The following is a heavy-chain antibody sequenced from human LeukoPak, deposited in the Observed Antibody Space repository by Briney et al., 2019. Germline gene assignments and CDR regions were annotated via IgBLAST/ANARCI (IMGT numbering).Heavy chain of an antibody. CDR2: IYTSGST. D-gene: IGHD5-12*01. CDR1: GGSISSGSYY. CDR3: ARDPRSYTGYDETFDY. J-gene: IGHJ4*02. Sequence: KPSQTLSLTCTVSGGSISSGSYYWSWIRQPAGKGLEWIGRIYTSGSTNYSPSLKSRVTISVDTSKNQFSLKLSSVTAADTAVYYCARDPRSYTGYDETFDYWGQGTLVTVSS. V-gene: IGHV4-61*02.